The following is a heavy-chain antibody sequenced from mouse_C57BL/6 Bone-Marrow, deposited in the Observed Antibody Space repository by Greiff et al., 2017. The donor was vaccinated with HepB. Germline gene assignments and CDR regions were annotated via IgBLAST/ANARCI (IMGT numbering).Heavy chain of an antibody. CDR1: GYTFTSYW. CDR3: ARVKGLRRKAY. V-gene: IGHV1-55*01. J-gene: IGHJ3*01. D-gene: IGHD2-2*01. CDR2: IYPGSGST. Sequence: QVHVKQPGAELVKPGASVKMSCKASGYTFTSYWITWVKQRPGQGLEWIGDIYPGSGSTNYNEKFKSKATLTVDTSSSTAYMQLSSLTSEDSAVYYCARVKGLRRKAYWGQGTLVTVSA.